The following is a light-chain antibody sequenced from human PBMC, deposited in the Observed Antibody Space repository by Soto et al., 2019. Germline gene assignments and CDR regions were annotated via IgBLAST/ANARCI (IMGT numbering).Light chain of an antibody. Sequence: DIQMTQSPSTLSASVGDRVIITCRASESISNWLAWYQQKPGKAPNLLIYKASSLKSGVPLRFSASGSGTEFTLTINSLQPDDFATYYCQQYDTYWPFGQGTKV. CDR1: ESISNW. CDR3: QQYDTYWP. CDR2: KAS. J-gene: IGKJ1*01. V-gene: IGKV1-5*03.